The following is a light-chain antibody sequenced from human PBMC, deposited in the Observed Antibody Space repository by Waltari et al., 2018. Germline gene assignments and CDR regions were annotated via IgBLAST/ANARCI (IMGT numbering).Light chain of an antibody. CDR3: QQYNGYSGT. Sequence: DIQMIQSPSTLSASVGDRVTITCRASQVISRWLVWSPHKPGRAPQLLIYAACTLQNGVPTRFSDRGSDTEFTLTISSLQPDDFATYYCQQYNGYSGTFGQGTKVEIK. CDR1: QVISRW. J-gene: IGKJ1*01. CDR2: AAC. V-gene: IGKV1-5*01.